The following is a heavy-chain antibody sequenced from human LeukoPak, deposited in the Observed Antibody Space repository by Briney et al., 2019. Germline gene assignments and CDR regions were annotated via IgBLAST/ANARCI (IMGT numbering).Heavy chain of an antibody. J-gene: IGHJ4*02. CDR2: ISGSGDTT. V-gene: IGHV3-23*01. Sequence: GGSLRLSCAASGFTFTTYGMTWVRQAPGKGLEWGSGISGSGDTTYYADSVRGRFTISRDNSKNTLYLQMNSLRAEDTAVYYCARGPSGYHNTGGQGTLVTVSS. D-gene: IGHD5-12*01. CDR1: GFTFTTYG. CDR3: ARGPSGYHNT.